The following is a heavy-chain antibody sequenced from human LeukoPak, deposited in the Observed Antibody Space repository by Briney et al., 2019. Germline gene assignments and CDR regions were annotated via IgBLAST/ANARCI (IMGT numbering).Heavy chain of an antibody. V-gene: IGHV3-21*01. J-gene: IGHJ6*03. CDR3: ARDPAGVYDFWSGDYYYYMDV. D-gene: IGHD3-3*01. CDR1: GFTFSSYS. CDR2: ISSSSSYI. Sequence: AGGSLRLSCAASGFTFSSYSMNWVRQAPGKGLEWVSSISSSSSYIYYADSVKGRFTISRDNAKNSLYLQMNSLRAEDTAVYYCARDPAGVYDFWSGDYYYYMDVWGKGTTVTVSS.